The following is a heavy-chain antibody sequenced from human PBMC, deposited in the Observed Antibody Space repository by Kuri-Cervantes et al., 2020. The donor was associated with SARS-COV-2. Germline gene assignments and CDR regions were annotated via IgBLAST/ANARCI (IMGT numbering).Heavy chain of an antibody. CDR1: GDSFSSYS. Sequence: SVKVSCKASGDSFSSYSFNWVRQAPGQGLEWMGGIIPMFGTADYAQKFQGRVTITADGSTSTVYMELTSLRSDDAAMYYCARDCSGTDCNVIVYALSDWGQGTLVTVSS. CDR3: ARDCSGTDCNVIVYALSD. J-gene: IGHJ4*02. D-gene: IGHD2-8*01. V-gene: IGHV1-69*13. CDR2: IIPMFGTA.